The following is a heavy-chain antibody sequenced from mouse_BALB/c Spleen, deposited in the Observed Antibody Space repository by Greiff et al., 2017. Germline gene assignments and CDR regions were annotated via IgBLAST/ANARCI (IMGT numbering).Heavy chain of an antibody. V-gene: IGHV5-6*01. CDR2: ISSGGSYT. CDR1: GFTFSSYG. J-gene: IGHJ4*01. D-gene: IGHD1-1*01. CDR3: ARHDYDGSSTGAMDY. Sequence: EVKLVESGGDLVKPGGSLKLSCAASGFTFSSYGMSWVRQTPDKRLEWVATISSGGSYTYYPDSVKGRFTISRDNAKNTLYLQMSSLKSEDTAMYYCARHDYDGSSTGAMDYWGQGTSVTVSS.